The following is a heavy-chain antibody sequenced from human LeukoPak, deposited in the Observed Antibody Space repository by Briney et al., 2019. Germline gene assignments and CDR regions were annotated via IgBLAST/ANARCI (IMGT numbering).Heavy chain of an antibody. CDR3: ARDGRRWVGATTYSFDY. CDR1: GYTFTSYG. CDR2: ISAYNGNT. V-gene: IGHV1-18*01. J-gene: IGHJ4*02. Sequence: ASVKVSCKASGYTFTSYGLSWVRQAPGQGLEWMGWISAYNGNTNYAQKLQGRVTMTTDTSTSTAYMELRSLRSDDTVVYYCARDGRRWVGATTYSFDYWGQGTLVTVSS. D-gene: IGHD1-26*01.